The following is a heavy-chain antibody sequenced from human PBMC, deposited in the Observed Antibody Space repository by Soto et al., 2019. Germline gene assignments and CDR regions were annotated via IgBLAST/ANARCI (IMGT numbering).Heavy chain of an antibody. CDR2: IYHSGST. J-gene: IGHJ6*02. Sequence: SETLSLTCAVYGGSFSGYYGTWVRQPPGKGLEWIGEIYHSGSTNYNPSLKSRVTISVDKSKNQFSLKLSSVTAADTAVYYCARALGYCISTICLRNASVGYYYGMDVWGQGTTVTVSS. V-gene: IGHV4-34*01. CDR3: ARALGYCISTICLRNASVGYYYGMDV. CDR1: GGSFSGYY. D-gene: IGHD2-2*01.